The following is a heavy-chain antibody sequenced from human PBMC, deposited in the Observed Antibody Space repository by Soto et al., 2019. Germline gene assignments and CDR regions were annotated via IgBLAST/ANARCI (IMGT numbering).Heavy chain of an antibody. CDR3: AKHPYNWNDAHFDY. J-gene: IGHJ4*02. CDR1: GFTFSNYA. V-gene: IGHV3-23*01. D-gene: IGHD1-1*01. Sequence: GGSLRLSCAASGFTFSNYAMSWVRQTPGKELEWVSAISGSGSSTYYADSVKGRFTISRDNSKNTLYLQMNSLRAEDTAVYYCAKHPYNWNDAHFDYWGQGTLVTVSS. CDR2: ISGSGSST.